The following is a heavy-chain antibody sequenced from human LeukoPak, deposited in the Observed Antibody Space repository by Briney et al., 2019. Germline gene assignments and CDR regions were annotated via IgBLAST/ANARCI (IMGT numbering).Heavy chain of an antibody. CDR1: GFTFSHSA. Sequence: GGSLRLSCAASGFTFSHSAMSWVRQAPGKGLEWVSNISGGDISAYYADSVKGRFTISRDNSKNTLYLQMNSLRADDTAVYFCAKSGYNRFDYWGQGTLVTVSS. V-gene: IGHV3-23*01. CDR2: ISGGDISA. CDR3: AKSGYNRFDY. D-gene: IGHD5-24*01. J-gene: IGHJ4*02.